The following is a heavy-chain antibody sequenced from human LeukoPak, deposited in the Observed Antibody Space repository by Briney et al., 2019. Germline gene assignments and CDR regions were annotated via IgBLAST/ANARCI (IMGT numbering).Heavy chain of an antibody. CDR2: INPSGGST. CDR3: ARDSAYANYYDSSGYYRYFDY. J-gene: IGHJ4*02. Sequence: ASVKVSCKASGYTFTSYYMHWVRQAPGQGLEWMGIINPSGGSTSYAQKFQGRVTMTRDTSTSTVYMELSSLRSEDTAVYYCARDSAYANYYDSSGYYRYFDYWGQGPLVTVSS. D-gene: IGHD3-22*01. V-gene: IGHV1-46*01. CDR1: GYTFTSYY.